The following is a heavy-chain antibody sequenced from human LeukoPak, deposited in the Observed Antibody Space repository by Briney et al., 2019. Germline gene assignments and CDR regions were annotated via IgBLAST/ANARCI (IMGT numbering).Heavy chain of an antibody. V-gene: IGHV3-30*04. CDR3: AKTGYPYYYYYYMDV. D-gene: IGHD3-9*01. CDR1: GFTFSSYA. J-gene: IGHJ6*03. CDR2: ISYDGSNK. Sequence: PGGSLRLSCAASGFTFSSYAMHWVRQAPGKGLEWVAVISYDGSNKYYADSVKGRFTISRDNSKNTLYLQMNSLRAEDTAVYYCAKTGYPYYYYYYMDVWGKGTTVTISS.